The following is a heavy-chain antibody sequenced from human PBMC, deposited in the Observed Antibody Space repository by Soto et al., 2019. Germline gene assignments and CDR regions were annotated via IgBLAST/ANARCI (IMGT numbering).Heavy chain of an antibody. CDR2: ISGSGGST. Sequence: EVQLLESGGGLVQPGGSLRLSCAASGFTFSSYAMSWVRQAPGKGLEWVSAISGSGGSTYYADSVKGRFTISRDNSQNTLYLQMDSLRAEDTAVYYCAKIVVVVAATPAYFDYCGQGTLVTVSS. D-gene: IGHD2-15*01. J-gene: IGHJ4*02. CDR3: AKIVVVVAATPAYFDY. CDR1: GFTFSSYA. V-gene: IGHV3-23*01.